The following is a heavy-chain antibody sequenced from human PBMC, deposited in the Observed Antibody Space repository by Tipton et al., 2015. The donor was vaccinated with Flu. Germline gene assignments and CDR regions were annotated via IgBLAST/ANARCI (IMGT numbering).Heavy chain of an antibody. CDR2: TSDDGSAT. CDR3: ARDRYYYGGSGYYPDAFDI. J-gene: IGHJ3*02. V-gene: IGHV3-74*01. D-gene: IGHD3-22*01. CDR1: GFTFNKYW. Sequence: SLRLSCAASGFTFNKYWMHWVRQPPGKGLQWGSRTSDDGSATQNADSVKGRFTSSRDHAKNTLYLQMTSLRAEDTGVYYCARDRYYYGGSGYYPDAFDIWGQGKMVTVSS.